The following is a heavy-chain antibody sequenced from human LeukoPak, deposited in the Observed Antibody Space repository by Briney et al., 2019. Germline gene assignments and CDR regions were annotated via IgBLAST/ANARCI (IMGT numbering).Heavy chain of an antibody. J-gene: IGHJ2*01. CDR1: GYSFTSYW. CDR2: IYPGDSDT. V-gene: IGHV5-51*07. Sequence: GVSLKVSCKGSGYSFTSYWIGWVHQMPGKGLEWMGIIYPGDSDTRYSPSFQGQVTISADKSISTAYLQWSSLKASDTAMYYCARRYYDILTGYRHWYFDLWGRGTLVTVSS. CDR3: ARRYYDILTGYRHWYFDL. D-gene: IGHD3-9*01.